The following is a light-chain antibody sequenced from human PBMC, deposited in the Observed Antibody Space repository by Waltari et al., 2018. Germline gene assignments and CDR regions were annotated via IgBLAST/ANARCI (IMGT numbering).Light chain of an antibody. Sequence: QPVLTQSPSASASLGASVKLTCTLNTGHSDFAIAWHQQQPERGPRYLMKLNSDGSHTKGDEIPDRFSGSSSGAERYLTISSLQSEDEAAYYCQTWGSGTAIFGGGTHLTVL. CDR1: TGHSDFA. CDR2: LNSDGSH. J-gene: IGLJ2*01. CDR3: QTWGSGTAI. V-gene: IGLV4-69*01.